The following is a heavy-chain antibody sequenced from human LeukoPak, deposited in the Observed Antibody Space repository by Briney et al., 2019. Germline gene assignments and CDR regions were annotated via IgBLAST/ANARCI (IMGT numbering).Heavy chain of an antibody. CDR1: GFTFSSYG. V-gene: IGHV3-33*01. D-gene: IGHD6-13*01. Sequence: PGGSLRLSCAASGFTFSSYGIHWVRQAPGKGLEWVAVIWYDGSNKYFADSVKGRFTISRDNSKNTLYLQMNSLRAEDTAVYYCASPGIAAAGSNYYYYCGMDVWGQGTTVTVSS. J-gene: IGHJ6*02. CDR2: IWYDGSNK. CDR3: ASPGIAAAGSNYYYYCGMDV.